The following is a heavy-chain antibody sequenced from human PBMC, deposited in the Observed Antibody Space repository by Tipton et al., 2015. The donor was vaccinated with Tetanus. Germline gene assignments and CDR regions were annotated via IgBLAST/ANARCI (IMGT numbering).Heavy chain of an antibody. V-gene: IGHV4-39*01. J-gene: IGHJ4*02. CDR2: IYESGDT. CDR1: GASIRGGTFY. Sequence: GLVKPSETLSLTCTVSGASIRGGTFYWGWIRQPPGKGLEWIGSIYESGDTYYIPSLKGRVTISGDTSTNQFSLTLNSMAAADTGVYYCARHQSGYFTPFDYWGQGKLVTVS. D-gene: IGHD3-3*01. CDR3: ARHQSGYFTPFDY.